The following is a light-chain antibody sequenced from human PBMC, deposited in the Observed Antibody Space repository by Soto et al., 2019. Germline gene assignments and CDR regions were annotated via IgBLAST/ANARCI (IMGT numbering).Light chain of an antibody. V-gene: IGKV1-9*01. CDR2: AAS. Sequence: DIQLTQSPSFLSASVGDRVTITCRASQAISSYLAWFQQRPGKAPKVLIYAASTLQSGVSSRFSGSGSGTEFTLTISSLQPEDFAAYFCQQLNSYPWTFGHGTKVEIK. CDR1: QAISSY. J-gene: IGKJ1*01. CDR3: QQLNSYPWT.